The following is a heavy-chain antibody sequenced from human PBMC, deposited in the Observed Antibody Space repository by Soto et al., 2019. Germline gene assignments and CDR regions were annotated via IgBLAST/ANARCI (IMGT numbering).Heavy chain of an antibody. J-gene: IGHJ5*02. D-gene: IGHD4-17*01. Sequence: KVACAASARPLISYAIIWVRQAPGQGLGWMGGIIPIFGTANYAQKFQGRVTITADESTSTAYMELSSLRSEDTAVYHCARAGGARTEYGWFDPCGQRTLVTVPS. V-gene: IGHV1-69*01. CDR3: ARAGGARTEYGWFDP. CDR1: ARPLISYA. CDR2: IIPIFGTA.